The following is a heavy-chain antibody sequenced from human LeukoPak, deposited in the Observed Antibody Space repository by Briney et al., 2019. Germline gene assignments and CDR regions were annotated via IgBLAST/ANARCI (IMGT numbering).Heavy chain of an antibody. CDR3: ARGLFHAYYDFWSGSPSF. CDR1: GYTFTSYD. CDR2: MNPNSGNT. J-gene: IGHJ4*02. V-gene: IGHV1-8*01. D-gene: IGHD3-3*01. Sequence: ASVKVSCKASGYTFTSYDINWVRQATGQGLEWMGWMNPNSGNTGYAQKFQGRVTMTRNTSISTAYMELSSLRSEDTAVYYCARGLFHAYYDFWSGSPSFWGQGTLVTVSS.